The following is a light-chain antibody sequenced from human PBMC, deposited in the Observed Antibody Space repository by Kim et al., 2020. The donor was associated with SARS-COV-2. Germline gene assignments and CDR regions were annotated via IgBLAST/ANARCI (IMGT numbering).Light chain of an antibody. CDR2: GKN. CDR3: NSRDSSSNHLV. J-gene: IGLJ2*01. Sequence: AWGQTVRITCQGDSLRSYYASWYQQKPGQAPVLVIYGKNNRPSGIPDRFSGSSSGNTASLTITGAQAEDEADYYCNSRDSSSNHLVFGGGTKLTVL. V-gene: IGLV3-19*01. CDR1: SLRSYY.